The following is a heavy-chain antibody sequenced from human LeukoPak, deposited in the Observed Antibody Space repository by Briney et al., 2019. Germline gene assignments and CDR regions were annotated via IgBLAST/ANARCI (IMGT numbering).Heavy chain of an antibody. Sequence: GGSLRLSCAASGFTFSSYNMNWVRQAPGKGLEWVSSISTSGSYIYYADSVRGRFTISRDNAKKSLYLQMNSLRAEDTAVYYCARDGYSSVWEHGGSYYSYYGMDVWGQGTTVTVSS. J-gene: IGHJ6*02. D-gene: IGHD6-19*01. CDR2: ISTSGSYI. CDR1: GFTFSSYN. CDR3: ARDGYSSVWEHGGSYYSYYGMDV. V-gene: IGHV3-21*01.